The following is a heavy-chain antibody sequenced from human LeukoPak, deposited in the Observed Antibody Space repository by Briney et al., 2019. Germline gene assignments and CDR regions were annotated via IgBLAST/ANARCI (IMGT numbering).Heavy chain of an antibody. CDR3: ARDDWRAFDI. Sequence: GGSLRLSCAASGFTFSSYAMSWVRQAPGKGLEWVANIKQDGSEKYYVDSVKGRFTISRDNAKNSLYLQMNSLRAEDTAVYYCARDDWRAFDIWGQGTMVTVSS. D-gene: IGHD2-21*01. CDR2: IKQDGSEK. J-gene: IGHJ3*02. V-gene: IGHV3-7*01. CDR1: GFTFSSYA.